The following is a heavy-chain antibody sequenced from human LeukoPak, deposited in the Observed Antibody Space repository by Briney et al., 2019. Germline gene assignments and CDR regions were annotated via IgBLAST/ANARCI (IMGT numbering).Heavy chain of an antibody. J-gene: IGHJ4*02. CDR2: IYTSGST. CDR3: ARGGSGYDY. CDR1: GGSISSGSYY. V-gene: IGHV4-61*02. Sequence: PSQTLSLTCTVSGGSISSGSYYWSWIRQPAGKGLEWIGRIYTSGSTNYNPSLKSRVTISVDTSKNQFSLKLSSVTAAVTAVYYCARGGSGYDYWGQGTLVTVSS. D-gene: IGHD3-22*01.